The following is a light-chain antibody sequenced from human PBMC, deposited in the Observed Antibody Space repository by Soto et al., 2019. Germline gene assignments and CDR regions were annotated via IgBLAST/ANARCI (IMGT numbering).Light chain of an antibody. V-gene: IGKV3-15*01. CDR3: QQKKTGWT. CDR2: GAS. J-gene: IGKJ1*01. CDR1: QSVRSN. Sequence: EIVMTQSPATLSVSPGERATLSCRASQSVRSNLAWYQQKPGQAPRLLIYGASTRATGIQARFSGSGSGAEFTLTIRSLKSAEFAFYDCQQKKTGWTFGQGTHVDIK.